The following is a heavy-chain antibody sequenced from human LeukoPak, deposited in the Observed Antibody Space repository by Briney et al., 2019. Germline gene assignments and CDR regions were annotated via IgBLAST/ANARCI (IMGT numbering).Heavy chain of an antibody. V-gene: IGHV3-33*01. J-gene: IGHJ4*02. D-gene: IGHD1-26*01. CDR1: GFTFSSYG. CDR3: ARALNSGSFHFDY. Sequence: PGGSLRLSCAASGFTFSSYGMHWVRQAPGKGLEWVAVIWYDGSNKYYADSVKGRFTISRDNSKNTLYLQMNSLRAEDTAVYYCARALNSGSFHFDYWGQGTLVTVSS. CDR2: IWYDGSNK.